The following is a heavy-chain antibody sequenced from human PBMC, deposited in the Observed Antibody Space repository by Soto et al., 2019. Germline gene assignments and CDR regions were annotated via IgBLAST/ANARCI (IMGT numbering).Heavy chain of an antibody. J-gene: IGHJ3*02. CDR1: GFTFSSYG. Sequence: EVQLVESGGGLVQPGGSLRLSCAASGFTFSSYGMNWVRQAPGKGLEWVSYISSSSSTIYYADSVKGRFTISRDNAKNSLYLQMNSLRDEDTAVYYCARDRSGGNYYDSSGYYSGAFDIWGQGTMVTVSS. D-gene: IGHD3-22*01. CDR2: ISSSSSTI. V-gene: IGHV3-48*02. CDR3: ARDRSGGNYYDSSGYYSGAFDI.